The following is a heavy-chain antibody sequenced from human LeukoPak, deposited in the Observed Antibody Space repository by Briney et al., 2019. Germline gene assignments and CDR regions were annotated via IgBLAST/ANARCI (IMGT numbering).Heavy chain of an antibody. V-gene: IGHV4-4*02. Sequence: SGTLSLTCAVSGGSISSSNWWSWVRQPPGKGLEWIGFIYDSGSTNYNPSFKSRVTISEDTSKNQFSLKLTSVTAADTAVYYCARAGSSGWLRDRKYFDYWGQGTRVIVSS. CDR3: ARAGSSGWLRDRKYFDY. CDR2: IYDSGST. J-gene: IGHJ4*02. D-gene: IGHD6-19*01. CDR1: GGSISSSNW.